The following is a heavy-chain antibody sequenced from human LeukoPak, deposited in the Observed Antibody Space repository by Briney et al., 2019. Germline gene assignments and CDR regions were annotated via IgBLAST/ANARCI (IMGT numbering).Heavy chain of an antibody. D-gene: IGHD3-10*01. V-gene: IGHV1-2*02. J-gene: IGHJ4*02. CDR1: GYTFTSYD. Sequence: GASVKVSCKASGYTFTSYDINSVRQAPGQRFEWMGWSDPKSGAPKYEHFQGRVTMTRDTSISTAYMELSRLTSDDTAVYYCARGNFYDNKGYSPELRYWGQGTLVTVSS. CDR3: ARGNFYDNKGYSPELRY. CDR2: SDPKSGAP.